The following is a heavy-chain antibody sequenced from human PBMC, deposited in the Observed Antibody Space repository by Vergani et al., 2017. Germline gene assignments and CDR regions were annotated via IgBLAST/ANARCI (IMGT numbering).Heavy chain of an antibody. CDR1: GFTVSSNY. CDR2: IYSGGST. D-gene: IGHD2-2*01. CDR3: AKAGYCSSTSCPYYYYYGMDV. V-gene: IGHV3-66*03. Sequence: EVQLVESGGGLIQPGGSLRLSCAASGFTVSSNYMSWVRQAPGKGLEWVSVIYSGGSTYYADSVKGRFTISRDNSKNTLYLQMNSLRAEDTAVYYCAKAGYCSSTSCPYYYYYGMDVWGQGTTVTVSS. J-gene: IGHJ6*02.